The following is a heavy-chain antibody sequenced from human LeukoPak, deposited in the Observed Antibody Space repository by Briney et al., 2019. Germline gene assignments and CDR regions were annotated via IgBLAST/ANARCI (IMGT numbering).Heavy chain of an antibody. CDR2: IYYSGST. D-gene: IGHD3-3*01. CDR3: ARADEVTIFGVVIFDY. V-gene: IGHV4-59*01. CDR1: GGSISSYY. J-gene: IGHJ4*02. Sequence: SETLSLTCTVSGGSISSYYWSWIRQPPGKGLEWIGYIYYSGSTNYNPSLKSRVTISVDTSKNQFSLKLSSVTAADTAVYYCARADEVTIFGVVIFDYWGQGTLVTVSS.